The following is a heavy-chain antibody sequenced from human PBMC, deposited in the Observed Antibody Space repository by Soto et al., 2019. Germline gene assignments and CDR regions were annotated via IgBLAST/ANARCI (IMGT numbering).Heavy chain of an antibody. CDR3: AKDESGNDSSGFPY. D-gene: IGHD3-22*01. CDR1: GFTFSSYG. J-gene: IGHJ4*02. CDR2: ISYDGSNK. V-gene: IGHV3-30*18. Sequence: HPGGSLRLSCAASGFTFSSYGMHWVRQAPGKGLEWVAVISYDGSNKYYADSVKGRFTISRDNSKNTLYLQMNSLRAEDTAVYYCAKDESGNDSSGFPYWGQGTLVTVSS.